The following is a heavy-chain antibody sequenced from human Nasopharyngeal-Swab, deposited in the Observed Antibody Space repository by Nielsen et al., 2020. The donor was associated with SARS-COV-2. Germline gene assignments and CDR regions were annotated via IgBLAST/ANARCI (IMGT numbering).Heavy chain of an antibody. D-gene: IGHD6-19*01. J-gene: IGHJ6*03. CDR1: GFFFSGFY. CDR2: ISNSGNAI. V-gene: IGHV3-11*01. Sequence: GESLKISCVASGFFFSGFYMSWVRQAPGKGLEWISYISNSGNAISYADSVKGRFTISRDNAKNSLYLQMNSLGAEDTATYYCARDLAVAGIGVYQYYYMDVWGKGTTVTVSS. CDR3: ARDLAVAGIGVYQYYYMDV.